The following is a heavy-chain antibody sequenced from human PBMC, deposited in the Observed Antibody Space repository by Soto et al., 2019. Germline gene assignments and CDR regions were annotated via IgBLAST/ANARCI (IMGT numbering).Heavy chain of an antibody. CDR3: AKDTGPH. CDR2: ISGNSNTI. CDR1: GFTFDNYA. V-gene: IGHV3-9*01. Sequence: PGGSLRLSCAASGFTFDNYAMRWVRQAPGKGLEWVSGISGNSNTIAYADSVKGRFTISRDNAKNSLYLQMNSLRAEDTAFYYCAKDTGPHWREGTLVPV. J-gene: IGHJ4*02.